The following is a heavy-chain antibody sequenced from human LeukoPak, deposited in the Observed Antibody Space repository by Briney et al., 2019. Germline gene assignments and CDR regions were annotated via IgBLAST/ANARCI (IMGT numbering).Heavy chain of an antibody. V-gene: IGHV5-51*01. CDR3: ARHVPDILTGFPYGLVDY. CDR1: GYSFTSYW. J-gene: IGHJ4*02. Sequence: GESLKISCKGSGYSFTSYWIGWVRQMPGKGLEWMGIIYPGDSDTRYSPSFQGQVNISADKSISTAYLQWRSLKASDTAMYYCARHVPDILTGFPYGLVDYWGQGTLVTVSS. D-gene: IGHD3-9*01. CDR2: IYPGDSDT.